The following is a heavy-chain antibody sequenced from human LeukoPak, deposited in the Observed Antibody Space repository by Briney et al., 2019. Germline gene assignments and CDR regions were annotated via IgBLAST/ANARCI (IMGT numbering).Heavy chain of an antibody. Sequence: GGSLRLSCAASGFTFSSYAMHWVRQAPGKGLEWVAVISYDGSNKYYADSVKGRFTISRDNSKNTLYLQMNSLRAEDTAVYYCARDALADILTGYYTPKDDYVWGPYFDYWGQGTLVTVSS. J-gene: IGHJ4*02. CDR2: ISYDGSNK. D-gene: IGHD3-9*01. V-gene: IGHV3-30-3*01. CDR1: GFTFSSYA. CDR3: ARDALADILTGYYTPKDDYVWGPYFDY.